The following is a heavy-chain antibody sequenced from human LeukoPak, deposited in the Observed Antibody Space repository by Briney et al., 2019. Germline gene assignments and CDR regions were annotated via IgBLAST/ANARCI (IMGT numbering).Heavy chain of an antibody. CDR1: GFTLTSSG. CDR2: ISISSAYI. Sequence: GGYLRLSCAASGFTLTSSGMNWVRQAPGKGLEWVSSISISSAYIWYADSVRGRFTISRDNAKNSLYLQMNSLRAEDTAVYFCTSERVAAGGGRYYFDHWGQGTLVTVSS. J-gene: IGHJ4*02. CDR3: TSERVAAGGGRYYFDH. V-gene: IGHV3-21*01. D-gene: IGHD6-13*01.